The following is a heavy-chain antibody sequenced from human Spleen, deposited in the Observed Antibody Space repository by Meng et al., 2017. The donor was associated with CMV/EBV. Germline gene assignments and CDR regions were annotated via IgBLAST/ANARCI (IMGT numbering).Heavy chain of an antibody. V-gene: IGHV3-11*01. CDR1: GFTFSDYY. Sequence: GESLKISCAGSGFTFSDYYMSWIRQAPGRGLEWISYISSSGNTIYYADSVRGRFTISRDNAKNALYLQINSLRVEDAALYYCARGGGPFYYDSNGYPHAMDVWGQGTTVTVSS. CDR2: ISSSGNTI. CDR3: ARGGGPFYYDSNGYPHAMDV. J-gene: IGHJ6*02. D-gene: IGHD3-22*01.